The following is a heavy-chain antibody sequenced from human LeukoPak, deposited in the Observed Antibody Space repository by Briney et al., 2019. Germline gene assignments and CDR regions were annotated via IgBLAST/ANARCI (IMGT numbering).Heavy chain of an antibody. CDR3: ARSYCGGDCRFDY. V-gene: IGHV4-38-2*01. CDR1: GYSISSGYY. D-gene: IGHD2-21*01. Sequence: PSETLSLTCAVSGYSISSGYYWGWIRQPPGKGLEWIGSIYHSGSTYYNPSLKSRVTISVDTSKNQFSLKLSSVTAADTAVYYCARSYCGGDCRFDYWGQGTLVTVSS. CDR2: IYHSGST. J-gene: IGHJ4*02.